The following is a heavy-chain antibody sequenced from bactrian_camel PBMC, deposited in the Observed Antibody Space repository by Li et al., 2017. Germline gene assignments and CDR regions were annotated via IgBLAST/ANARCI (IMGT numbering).Heavy chain of an antibody. CDR2: IYSDGSDT. D-gene: IGHD6*01. CDR3: ATDRVYSGTWFGKYGYNY. CDR1: GFIFSNYY. J-gene: IGHJ4*01. V-gene: IGHV3S6*01. Sequence: HVQLVESGGALVQPGGSLKLSCASPGFIFSNYYLTWVRQAPGKGLEWVSSIYSDGSDTYYADSVKGRFTISRDNAEDTLYLQVNSLKTEDTAMYYCATDRVYSGTWFGKYGYNYWGQGTQVTVS.